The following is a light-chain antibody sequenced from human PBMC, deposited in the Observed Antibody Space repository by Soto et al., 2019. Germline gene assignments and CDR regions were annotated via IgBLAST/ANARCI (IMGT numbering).Light chain of an antibody. CDR1: QSVSTNF. CDR2: GAS. V-gene: IGKV3-20*01. J-gene: IGKJ1*01. Sequence: EIVLTQSPGTLSLSPGEGATLSCRASQSVSTNFFAWYQQKPGQAPRLLIYGASTRPTGIPDRFSGSGSGTDFTLTISRLEPEDFAVYYCQQYGRTSCTFGQGTKVEIK. CDR3: QQYGRTSCT.